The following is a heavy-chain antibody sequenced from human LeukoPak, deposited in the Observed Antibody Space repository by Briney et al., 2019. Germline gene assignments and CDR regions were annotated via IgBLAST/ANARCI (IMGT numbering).Heavy chain of an antibody. CDR3: AKRPYCSGATCYSQMFDF. V-gene: IGHV1-18*01. CDR1: GYTFTTYG. D-gene: IGHD2-15*01. Sequence: GASVTVSCKASGYTFTTYGISWVRQAPGQGLEWMGWITTYNGNTNYAQKLQGRVTMTTDTYTSTAYMVLRSLKSEDTAGYFCAKRPYCSGATCYSQMFDFWGRGSAVVVSS. CDR2: ITTYNGNT. J-gene: IGHJ4*02.